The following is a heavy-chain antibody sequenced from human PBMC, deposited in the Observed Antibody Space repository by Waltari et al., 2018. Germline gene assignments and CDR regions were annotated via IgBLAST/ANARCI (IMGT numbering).Heavy chain of an antibody. J-gene: IGHJ6*02. V-gene: IGHV3-48*03. CDR1: GFSFSIYE. CDR2: ISDGDKSI. CDR3: VRDGLGSGWTRVDV. D-gene: IGHD2-15*01. Sequence: ELQLVESGGGLVQPGGSLSIPCVASGFSFSIYEMNWVRQAPGKGLEWISYISDGDKSISYAESVKGRFTVSRDNAKNSLHLQMNNLRAEDTATYYCVRDGLGSGWTRVDVWGQGTTVTVSS.